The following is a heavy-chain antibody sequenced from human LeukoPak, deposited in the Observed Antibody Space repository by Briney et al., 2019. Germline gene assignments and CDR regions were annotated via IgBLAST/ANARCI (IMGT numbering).Heavy chain of an antibody. CDR2: INHSGST. D-gene: IGHD6-13*01. Sequence: SETLSLTCAVYGGSFSGYYWSWLRQPPGKGRDGMGEINHSGSTNYNSSLKSRVTISVDTSKNQFSLKLSSVTAADTAVYYCATRPDIAATGPGWFDPWGQGTLVTVSS. CDR1: GGSFSGYY. CDR3: ATRPDIAATGPGWFDP. V-gene: IGHV4-34*01. J-gene: IGHJ5*02.